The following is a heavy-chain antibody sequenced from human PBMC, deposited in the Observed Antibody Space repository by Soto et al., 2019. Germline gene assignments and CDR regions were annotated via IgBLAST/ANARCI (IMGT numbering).Heavy chain of an antibody. CDR1: GYSFTHYC. V-gene: IGHV5-51*01. D-gene: IGHD3-16*01. CDR2: IFPDDSDT. J-gene: IGHJ4*02. Sequence: GESLKISCDASGYSFTHYCVALVRQMPGKGLDWMWIIFPDDSDTRYSPSFQGQVTISADKSINTAFLQWNSLKASDTAMYYCARLLRLVDYWGQGTLVTVSS. CDR3: ARLLRLVDY.